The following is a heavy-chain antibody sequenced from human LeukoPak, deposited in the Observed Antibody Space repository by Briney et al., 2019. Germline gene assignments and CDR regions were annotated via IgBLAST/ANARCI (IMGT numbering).Heavy chain of an antibody. D-gene: IGHD3-10*01. Sequence: GGSLRLSCAASGFTFSNYGIHWVRQAPGKGLEWVAFVRYDGSNKYYADSVKGRFTISRDNSKNTLYLQMNSLRAEDTAVYYCAKDSEVSGLLWFGESPPGSDYWGQGTLVTVSS. CDR1: GFTFSNYG. CDR3: AKDSEVSGLLWFGESPPGSDY. V-gene: IGHV3-30*02. J-gene: IGHJ4*02. CDR2: VRYDGSNK.